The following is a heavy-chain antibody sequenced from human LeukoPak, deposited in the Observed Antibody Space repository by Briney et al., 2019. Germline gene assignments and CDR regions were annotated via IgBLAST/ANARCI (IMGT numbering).Heavy chain of an antibody. D-gene: IGHD6-13*01. CDR1: GFTFDGYA. CDR2: IGWNSGGI. J-gene: IGHJ4*02. CDR3: VKVTAAGFVDH. Sequence: GGSLRLPCAASGFTFDGYAMHWVRQAPGKGLEWVSGIGWNSGGIVYADSVKGRFTISRDNAKNSLYLQMNSLGAEDTAFYYCVKVTAAGFVDHWGQGTLVTVSS. V-gene: IGHV3-9*01.